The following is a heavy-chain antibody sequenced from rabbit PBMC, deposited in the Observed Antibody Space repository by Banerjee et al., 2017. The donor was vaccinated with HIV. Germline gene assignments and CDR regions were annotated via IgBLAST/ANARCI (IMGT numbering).Heavy chain of an antibody. Sequence: QEQLEESGGGLVKPGASLTLTCTASGFTISNSYWICWVRQAPGKGLEWIACIGTGSGTTYYATWAKGRFTISRSTSLNTVDLKMTSLTAADTASYFCARDLAGVIGWNFNLWGQGTLVTVS. CDR2: IGTGSGTT. CDR1: GFTISNSYW. D-gene: IGHD4-1*01. J-gene: IGHJ4*01. V-gene: IGHV1S43*01. CDR3: ARDLAGVIGWNFNL.